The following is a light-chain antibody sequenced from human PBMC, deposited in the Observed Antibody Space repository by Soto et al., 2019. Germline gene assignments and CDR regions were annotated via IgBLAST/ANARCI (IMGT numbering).Light chain of an antibody. CDR2: GAS. Sequence: EIVMTQSPATLSVSPGERATLSCRASQSVSSNLAWYQQKPGQAPRLLIYGASTRATGIPARFSGSGSGTEFTLTISSPQSEDFAVYYCQQYNNWPPVYTFGQGTKLEIK. CDR1: QSVSSN. CDR3: QQYNNWPPVYT. J-gene: IGKJ2*01. V-gene: IGKV3-15*01.